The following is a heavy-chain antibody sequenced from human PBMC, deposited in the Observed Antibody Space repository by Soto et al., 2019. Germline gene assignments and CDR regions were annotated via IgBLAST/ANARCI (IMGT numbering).Heavy chain of an antibody. CDR1: GFTFSSYS. CDR2: ISSSSSYI. Sequence: GGSLRLSCAASGFTFSSYSMNWVRQAPGKGLEWVSSISSSSSYIYYADSVKGRFTISRDNAKNSLYLQMNSLRAEDTAVYYCARGGPTGGLYFDYWGQGTLVTVSS. CDR3: ARGGPTGGLYFDY. J-gene: IGHJ4*02. V-gene: IGHV3-21*01. D-gene: IGHD3-16*01.